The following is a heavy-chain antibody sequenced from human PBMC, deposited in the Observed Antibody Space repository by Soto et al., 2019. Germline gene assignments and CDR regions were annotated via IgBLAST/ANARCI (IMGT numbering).Heavy chain of an antibody. J-gene: IGHJ6*03. CDR3: ARVVVVPAAIDYYYYYMDV. V-gene: IGHV6-1*01. CDR1: GDSVSSNSAA. Sequence: KQSQTLSLTCAISGDSVSSNSAAWNWIRQSPSRGLEWLGRTYYRSKWYNDYAVSVKSRITINPDTSKNQFSLQLNSVTPEDTAVYYCARVVVVPAAIDYYYYYMDVWGKGTTVTVSS. D-gene: IGHD2-2*02. CDR2: TYYRSKWYN.